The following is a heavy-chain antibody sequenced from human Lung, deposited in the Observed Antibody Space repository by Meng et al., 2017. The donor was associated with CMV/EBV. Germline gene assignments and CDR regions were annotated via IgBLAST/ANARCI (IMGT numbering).Heavy chain of an antibody. CDR2: ISAYNGNT. D-gene: IGHD1-26*01. CDR3: ARVEVGITSGDY. CDR1: GYTITNYG. V-gene: IGHV1-18*01. Sequence: QLVQSGREVKKPGASGNVSCKASGYTITNYGTTWVRQAPGQGLEWMVWISAYNGNTNYAQTLQGRLTMTTDTSTSTAYMELRSLRSDDTAVYFCARVEVGITSGDYWGQGTLVTVSS. J-gene: IGHJ4*02.